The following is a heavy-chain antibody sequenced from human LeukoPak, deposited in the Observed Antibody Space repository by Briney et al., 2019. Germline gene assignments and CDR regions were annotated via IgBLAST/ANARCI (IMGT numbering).Heavy chain of an antibody. CDR1: GFPYSCYS. D-gene: IGHD2-15*01. J-gene: IGHJ6*03. CDR2: IRSSSSYL. CDR3: ARDPGYCSGGSCQYYYYYYMDV. V-gene: IGHV3-21*01. Sequence: GGPLRHPCGASGFPYSCYSMIWLPQAPGKGREGVSTIRSSSSYLYHAHQVKGRFTTSRDNVKSSLYLQMNSLRAEDTAVYYCARDPGYCSGGSCQYYYYYYMDVWGKGTTVTVSS.